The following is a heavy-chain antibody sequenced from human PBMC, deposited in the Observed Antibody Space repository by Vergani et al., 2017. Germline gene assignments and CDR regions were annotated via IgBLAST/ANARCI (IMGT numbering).Heavy chain of an antibody. CDR3: ARDVGIAVAGRGGAFDI. CDR1: GGSISSSSYY. D-gene: IGHD6-19*01. J-gene: IGHJ3*02. V-gene: IGHV4-39*07. Sequence: QLQLQESGPGLVKPSETLSLTCTVSGGSISSSSYYWGWIRQPPGKGLEWIGSSYYSGSTYYNPSLKSRVTISVDTSKNQFSLKLSSVTAADTAVYYCARDVGIAVAGRGGAFDIWGQGTMVTVSS. CDR2: SYYSGST.